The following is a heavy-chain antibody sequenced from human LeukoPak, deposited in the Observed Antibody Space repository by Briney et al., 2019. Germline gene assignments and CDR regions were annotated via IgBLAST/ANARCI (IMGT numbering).Heavy chain of an antibody. CDR1: GGSISSYY. CDR2: IYYSGST. J-gene: IGHJ4*02. Sequence: PSETLSLTCTVSGGSISSYYWSWIRQPPGKGLEWIGYIYYSGSTDYNPSLKSRVTTSVDMSNNQFSLKLSSVTAADTAVYYCARRGDGYNQGVWYFDYWGKGTLVTVSS. CDR3: ARRGDGYNQGVWYFDY. V-gene: IGHV4-59*08. D-gene: IGHD5-24*01.